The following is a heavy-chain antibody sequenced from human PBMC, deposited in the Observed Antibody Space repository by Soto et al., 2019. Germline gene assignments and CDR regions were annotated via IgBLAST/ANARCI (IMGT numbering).Heavy chain of an antibody. D-gene: IGHD3-22*01. CDR3: ARLVYDSSGYRPG. J-gene: IGHJ4*01. CDR2: IYYSGST. Sequence: SETLSLTCTVSGGSISSSNYHWGWIRQSPGKGLEWIGNIYYSGSTYFNPSLKSRVTISVDRSKNQFSLKLSSVTAADTAVYYCARLVYDSSGYRPGWRHGTLVTVSS. CDR1: GGSISSSNYH. V-gene: IGHV4-39*01.